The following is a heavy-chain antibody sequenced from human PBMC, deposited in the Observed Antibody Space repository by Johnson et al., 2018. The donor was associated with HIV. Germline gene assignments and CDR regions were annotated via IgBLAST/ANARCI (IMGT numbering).Heavy chain of an antibody. Sequence: QVQLVESGGGVVQPGRSLRLSCAASGFTFDDYAMHWVRQAPGKGLEWVAVISYNSGKKYYADSVKGRFIISRDNFRNTLYLQMDSLRPEETALYYCVKDLGLQFMEWSTAPADAFHIWGQGTMVTVSS. CDR1: GFTFDDYA. D-gene: IGHD3-3*01. CDR3: VKDLGLQFMEWSTAPADAFHI. J-gene: IGHJ3*02. CDR2: ISYNSGKK. V-gene: IGHV3-30*04.